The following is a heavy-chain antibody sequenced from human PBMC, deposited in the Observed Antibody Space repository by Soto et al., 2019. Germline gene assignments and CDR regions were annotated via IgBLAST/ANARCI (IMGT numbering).Heavy chain of an antibody. V-gene: IGHV1-18*01. CDR1: GYTFTSYG. Sequence: ASVKVSCEASGYTFTSYGISWVRQAPGQRLEWMGWISAYNGNTNYAQKLQGRVTMTTDTSTSTAYMELRSLRSDDTAVYYCARIRVLRYFDWLSANAFDIWGQGTMVTVS. CDR2: ISAYNGNT. D-gene: IGHD3-9*01. J-gene: IGHJ3*02. CDR3: ARIRVLRYFDWLSANAFDI.